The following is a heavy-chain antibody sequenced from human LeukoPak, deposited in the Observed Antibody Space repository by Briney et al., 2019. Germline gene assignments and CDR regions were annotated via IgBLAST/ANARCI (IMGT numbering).Heavy chain of an antibody. CDR2: IKQDGGEK. D-gene: IGHD1-26*01. CDR1: GSTFSNYG. V-gene: IGHV3-7*03. Sequence: GGSLRLSCAASGSTFSNYGIHWVRQAPGKGLEWVANIKQDGGEKYYVDSVKGRFTISRDNVGNSLYLQMNSLRAEDTAVYYCARTVGETSFNLWGQGTLVTVSS. CDR3: ARTVGETSFNL. J-gene: IGHJ5*02.